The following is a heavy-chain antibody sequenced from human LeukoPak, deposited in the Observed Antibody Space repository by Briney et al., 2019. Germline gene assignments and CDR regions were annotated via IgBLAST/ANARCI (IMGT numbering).Heavy chain of an antibody. V-gene: IGHV3-49*04. J-gene: IGHJ4*02. D-gene: IGHD2-21*02. CDR1: GFTFGDYA. Sequence: GGSLRLSCTASGFTFGDYAMSWVRQAPGKGLEWVGFIRSKAYGGTTEYAASVKGRFTISRDDSKSIAYLQMNSLKTEDTAVYYCTSEVEVVTAIIDYWGQGTLVTVSS. CDR2: IRSKAYGGTT. CDR3: TSEVEVVTAIIDY.